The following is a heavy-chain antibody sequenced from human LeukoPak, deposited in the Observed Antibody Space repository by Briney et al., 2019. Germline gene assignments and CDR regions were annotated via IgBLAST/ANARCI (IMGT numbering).Heavy chain of an antibody. D-gene: IGHD6-13*01. V-gene: IGHV4-4*07. CDR3: ARGRGSSWYYFDS. J-gene: IGHJ4*02. CDR1: GGSISSYY. CDR2: IYASGNT. Sequence: SETLSLTCTVSGGSISSYYRSWVRQPAGKGLEWIGRIYASGNTNYNPSLKGRVTMTVDTSKNQFSLNLSSVTAADTAVYYCARGRGSSWYYFDSWGQGTLVTVSS.